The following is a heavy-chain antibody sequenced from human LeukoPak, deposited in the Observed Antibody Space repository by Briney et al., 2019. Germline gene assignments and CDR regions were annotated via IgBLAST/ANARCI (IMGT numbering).Heavy chain of an antibody. CDR3: ARDLTYCGGDCYPREAFDI. CDR2: ISTGSSYI. CDR1: GFTFSAYS. V-gene: IGHV3-21*01. D-gene: IGHD2-21*02. Sequence: GGSLRLSCAASGFTFSAYSMNWVRQAPGKWLEWVSSISTGSSYIYYADSVKGRFTISRDNAKNSLYLQMNSLRAEDTAVYYCARDLTYCGGDCYPREAFDIWGPRTMVTVSS. J-gene: IGHJ3*02.